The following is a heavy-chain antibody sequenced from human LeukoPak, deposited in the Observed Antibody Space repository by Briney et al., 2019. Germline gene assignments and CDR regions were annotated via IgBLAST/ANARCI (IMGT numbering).Heavy chain of an antibody. CDR3: ARRGGNSAYFDY. Sequence: SETLSLTCTVSGGSISSYYWSWIRQPPGKRLEWIGSIYYSGSTYYNPSLKSRVTISVDTSKNQFSLKLSSVTAADTAVYYCARRGGNSAYFDYWGQGTLVTVSS. V-gene: IGHV4-59*05. CDR2: IYYSGST. CDR1: GGSISSYY. D-gene: IGHD4-23*01. J-gene: IGHJ4*02.